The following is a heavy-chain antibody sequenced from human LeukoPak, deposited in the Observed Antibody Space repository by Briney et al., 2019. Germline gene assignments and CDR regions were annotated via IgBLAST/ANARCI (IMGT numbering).Heavy chain of an antibody. CDR2: IYPGDSDT. J-gene: IGHJ4*02. D-gene: IGHD2-2*01. CDR3: ARPSTAANDY. V-gene: IGHV5-51*01. Sequence: GESLKISCKGSGYSFTSNWIVWVRQMPGKGLEWMGIIYPGDSDTRYSPSFQGQVTISADKSISTAYLQWSSLKASDTGMYYCARPSTAANDYWGQGTLVTVSS. CDR1: GYSFTSNW.